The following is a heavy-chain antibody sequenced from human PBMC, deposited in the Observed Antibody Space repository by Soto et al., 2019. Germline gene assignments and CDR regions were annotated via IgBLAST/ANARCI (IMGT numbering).Heavy chain of an antibody. CDR3: AREGYRSSWYIH. Sequence: QVQLVQSGAEVKKPGASVKVSCKASVYTFTSYDINWVRQATGQGLEWMGWMNPNSGNTGHAQKFQGRVTMTRNTPINTAYMELSSLRSEDTAVYCCAREGYRSSWYIHWGQGTLVTVSS. V-gene: IGHV1-8*01. J-gene: IGHJ4*02. CDR1: VYTFTSYD. CDR2: MNPNSGNT. D-gene: IGHD6-13*01.